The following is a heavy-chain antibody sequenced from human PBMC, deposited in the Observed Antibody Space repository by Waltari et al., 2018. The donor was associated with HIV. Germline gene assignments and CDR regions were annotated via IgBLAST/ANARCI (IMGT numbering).Heavy chain of an antibody. CDR2: VYSSGST. J-gene: IGHJ4*02. V-gene: IGHV4-61*02. Sequence: QVQLQESGPGLVKPSQTLSLPCSVSGDSLRRDKFYWSWIRQPAGKGLEGIGRVYSSGSTNYNESRQSRATGSMDASKNLLSLKLVSVTAADTAIYYWAAARDELGATGGGEYWGQGTLVIVSS. CDR3: AAARDELGATGGGEY. D-gene: IGHD1-26*01. CDR1: GDSLRRDKFY.